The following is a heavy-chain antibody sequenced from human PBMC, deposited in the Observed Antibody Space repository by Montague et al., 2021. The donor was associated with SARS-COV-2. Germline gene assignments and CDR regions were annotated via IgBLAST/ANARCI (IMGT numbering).Heavy chain of an antibody. J-gene: IGHJ4*01. Sequence: SETLSLTCTVSGGSVSSGSYYWSWNRQPPGKGLQSIGYIYYTGGTNYNPSLQSRVTIAVDSSKNQFSVRLISVTAAATAVYYCARISGITSWYYDYWGQGTLVTVSS. D-gene: IGHD1-14*01. CDR2: IYYTGGT. V-gene: IGHV4-61*01. CDR3: ARISGITSWYYDY. CDR1: GGSVSSGSYY.